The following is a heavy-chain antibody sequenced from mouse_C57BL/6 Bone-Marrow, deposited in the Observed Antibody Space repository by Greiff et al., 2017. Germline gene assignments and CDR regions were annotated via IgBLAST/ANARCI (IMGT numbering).Heavy chain of an antibody. Sequence: QVQLQQPGAELVKPGASVKLSCKASGYTFTSYWMHWVKQRPGQGLEWIGMIHPNSGSTNYNEKFKSKATLTVDKSSSTAYMQLISLTSEDSAVYYCARYGNFYFDYWGQGTTLTVSS. CDR3: ARYGNFYFDY. V-gene: IGHV1-64*01. J-gene: IGHJ2*01. D-gene: IGHD2-1*01. CDR1: GYTFTSYW. CDR2: IHPNSGST.